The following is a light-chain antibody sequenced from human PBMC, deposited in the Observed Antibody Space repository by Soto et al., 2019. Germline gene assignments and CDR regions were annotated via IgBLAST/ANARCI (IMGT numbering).Light chain of an antibody. CDR1: QSVSSSY. V-gene: IGKV3-20*01. CDR2: GAS. Sequence: EIVLTQSPGTLSLSPGERATLSCRASQSVSSSYLAWYQQKPGQAPRLLIYGASSRATGIPDRFSGSGSGTDLTLTISRLEPEDFAVDYCQQYGSSPPITFGQGTRLEIK. J-gene: IGKJ5*01. CDR3: QQYGSSPPIT.